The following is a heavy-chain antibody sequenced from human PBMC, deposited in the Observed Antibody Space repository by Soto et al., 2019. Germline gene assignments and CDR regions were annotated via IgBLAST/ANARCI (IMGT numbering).Heavy chain of an antibody. Sequence: ASVKVSCKASGDTFTTYYMHWVRQAPGQGLEWMGIISPDGGRTSYAQKFQGRVTMTRDTSTSTVYMELSSLRAEDTAVYYCARTYSSSWASYYYYGMDVWGQGTTVTVSS. V-gene: IGHV1-46*01. CDR3: ARTYSSSWASYYYYGMDV. CDR1: GDTFTTYY. D-gene: IGHD6-13*01. J-gene: IGHJ6*02. CDR2: ISPDGGRT.